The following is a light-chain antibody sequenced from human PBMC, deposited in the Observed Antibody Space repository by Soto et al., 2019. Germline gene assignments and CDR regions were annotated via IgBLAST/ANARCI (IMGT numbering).Light chain of an antibody. CDR1: SSTVGSNH. CDR2: KNN. CDR3: AAWDDNFRTYV. V-gene: IGLV1-47*01. Sequence: QSVLTLPPSASGTPGQRVTISCSGYSSTVGSNHVYWYQKFPGMAPKLLISKNNQRPSGVPDRFSGSKSGTSASLAISGLRYEDEADYYCAAWDDNFRTYVLGSGNQVTVL. J-gene: IGLJ1*01.